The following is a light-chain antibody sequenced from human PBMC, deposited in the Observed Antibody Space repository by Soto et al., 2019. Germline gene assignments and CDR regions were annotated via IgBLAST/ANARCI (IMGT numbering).Light chain of an antibody. CDR2: GAS. CDR1: QSVSSN. CDR3: QQYNNWPYT. V-gene: IGKV3-15*01. Sequence: EVVMTQSPATLSVSPGERATLSCRASQSVSSNLAWYHQKPGQAPRLLIYGASTRATGIPARFSGSGSGTDFTLTISSLQSEDFAVYYCQQYNNWPYTFGQGTELEIK. J-gene: IGKJ2*01.